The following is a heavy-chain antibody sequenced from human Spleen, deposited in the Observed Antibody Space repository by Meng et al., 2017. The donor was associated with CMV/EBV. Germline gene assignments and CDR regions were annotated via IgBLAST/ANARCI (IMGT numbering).Heavy chain of an antibody. J-gene: IGHJ6*02. V-gene: IGHV3-21*01. D-gene: IGHD7-27*01. Sequence: GESLKISCAASGFTFSSFSMNWVRQAPGKGLEWVSSISSSSTYIYYADSVKGRFTISRDNAKNSLYLQMNSLRAEDTAVYYCTSNWGSAGGVPYYYYSMDVWGQGTTVTVSS. CDR3: TSNWGSAGGVPYYYYSMDV. CDR1: GFTFSSFS. CDR2: ISSSSTYI.